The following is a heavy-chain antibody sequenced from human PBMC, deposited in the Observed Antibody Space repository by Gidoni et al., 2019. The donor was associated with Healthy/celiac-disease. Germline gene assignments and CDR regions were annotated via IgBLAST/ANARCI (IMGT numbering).Heavy chain of an antibody. CDR1: GFTFGDYC. CDR3: SRRYNTVGVYYFDY. CDR2: IRSRAYGGTT. D-gene: IGHD6-13*01. Sequence: EVQVVESGGGLVKAGRSLRLSCTGSGFTFGDYCINGFRQAPGKGLGWVGFIRSRAYGGTTEYAASVKGRFTISRDDSKSVAYLQMNSLRSEDTALYYCSRRYNTVGVYYFDYWGLGTQVTVSS. V-gene: IGHV3-49*05. J-gene: IGHJ4*02.